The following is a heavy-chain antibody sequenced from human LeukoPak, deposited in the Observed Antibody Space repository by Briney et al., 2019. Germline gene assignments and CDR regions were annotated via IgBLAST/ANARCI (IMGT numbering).Heavy chain of an antibody. V-gene: IGHV3-23*01. CDR2: ISGSGGST. J-gene: IGHJ3*02. CDR1: GFTFSSYA. D-gene: IGHD5-24*01. CDR3: AKDLVEMATTDDLHDFDI. Sequence: GGSLRLSCAASGFTFSSYAMSWVRQAPGKGLEWVSAISGSGGSTYYADSVKGRFTISRDNSKNTLYLQMNSLRAEDTAVYYCAKDLVEMATTDDLHDFDIWGQGTMVTVSS.